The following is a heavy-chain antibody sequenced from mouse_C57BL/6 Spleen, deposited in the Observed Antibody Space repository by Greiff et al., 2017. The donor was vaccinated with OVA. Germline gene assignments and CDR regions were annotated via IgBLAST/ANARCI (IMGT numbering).Heavy chain of an antibody. CDR2: IWRGGST. D-gene: IGHD1-1*01. V-gene: IGHV2-5*01. Sequence: VKLMESGPGLVQPSQSLSITCTVSGFSLTSYGVHWVRQSPGKGLEWLGVIWRGGSTDYNAAFMSRLSITKDNSKSQVFFKMNSLQADDTAIYYCAKEGSVYYYAMDYWGQGTSVTVSS. CDR3: AKEGSVYYYAMDY. J-gene: IGHJ4*01. CDR1: GFSLTSYG.